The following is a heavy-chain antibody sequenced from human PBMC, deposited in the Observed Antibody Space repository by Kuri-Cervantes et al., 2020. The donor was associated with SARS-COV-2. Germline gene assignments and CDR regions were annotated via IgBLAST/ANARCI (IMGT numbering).Heavy chain of an antibody. CDR2: MNPNSGNT. CDR3: ASSGSYSPFDY. Sequence: ASVKVSCKASGYTFTSYDINWVRQATGQGLEWMGWMNPNSGNTGYAQKFQGRVTITRNTSISTVYMELSSLRSEDTAVYYCASSGSYSPFDYWGQGTLVTVSS. CDR1: GYTFTSYD. D-gene: IGHD1-26*01. J-gene: IGHJ4*02. V-gene: IGHV1-8*03.